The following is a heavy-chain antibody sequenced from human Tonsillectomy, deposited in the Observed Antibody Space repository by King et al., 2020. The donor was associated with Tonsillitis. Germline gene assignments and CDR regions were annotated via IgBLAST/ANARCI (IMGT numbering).Heavy chain of an antibody. D-gene: IGHD2-2*01. Sequence: VQLQESGPGLVKPSETLSLTCTVSGGSISSYYWSWIRQPPGKGLEWIGYIYYSGSTDENPSLKRRVTISLDTSKNQFSLKLSSVTAADTAMYYFARGGYQLPPYYYYYMDVWGKGTTVTVSS. J-gene: IGHJ6*03. CDR2: IYYSGST. CDR3: ARGGYQLPPYYYYYMDV. CDR1: GGSISSYY. V-gene: IGHV4-59*01.